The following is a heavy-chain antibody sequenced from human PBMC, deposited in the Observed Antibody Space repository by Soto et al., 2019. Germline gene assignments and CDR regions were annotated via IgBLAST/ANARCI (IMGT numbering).Heavy chain of an antibody. Sequence: SETLSLTCAVYGGSFSGYYWSWIRQPPGKGLEWIGEINHSGSTNYNPSLKSRVTISVDTSKNQFSLKLSSVTAADTAVYYCARGREEFNYWGQGTLVTVSS. V-gene: IGHV4-34*01. CDR2: INHSGST. J-gene: IGHJ4*02. CDR1: GGSFSGYY. D-gene: IGHD1-26*01. CDR3: ARGREEFNY.